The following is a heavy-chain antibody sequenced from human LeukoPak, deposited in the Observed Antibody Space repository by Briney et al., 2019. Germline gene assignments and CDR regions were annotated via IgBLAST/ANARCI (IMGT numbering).Heavy chain of an antibody. CDR3: ARRDTKGLDY. J-gene: IGHJ4*02. D-gene: IGHD5-24*01. CDR1: GYTFTGYY. V-gene: IGHV1-2*02. Sequence: ASVKVSCKASGYTFTGYYMHWVRQAPGQGLEWMGWINPNSGDTDLSPKFQGRVTMTRDTSSSTSYMELISLRSDDSAVYYCARRDTKGLDYWGQGTLVTVSS. CDR2: INPNSGDT.